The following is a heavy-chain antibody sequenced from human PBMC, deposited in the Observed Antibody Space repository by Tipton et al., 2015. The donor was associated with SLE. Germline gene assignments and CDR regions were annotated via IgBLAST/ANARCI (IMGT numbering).Heavy chain of an antibody. CDR2: ISGSGTTT. J-gene: IGHJ4*02. D-gene: IGHD3-22*01. V-gene: IGHV3-23*01. Sequence: GSLRLSCAASGFTFSNYAMTWVRQAPGKGLEWVSGISGSGTTTDYADSVKGRFTISRDNSRNTLYLQMNSLSAEDTAVYYCARCSSGLDYWGQGTLVTVSS. CDR1: GFTFSNYA. CDR3: ARCSSGLDY.